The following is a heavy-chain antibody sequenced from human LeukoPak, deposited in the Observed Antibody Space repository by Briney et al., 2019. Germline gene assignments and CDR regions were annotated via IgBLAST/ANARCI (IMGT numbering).Heavy chain of an antibody. Sequence: SETLSLTCTVSGGSISSYYWSWIRQPPGKGLEWIGYISYSGSTDYNPSLKSRVTISLDTSKNQFSLRLSSVTAADTAVYYCARETRLHSGSYSNNAFDIWGQGTMVTVSS. CDR2: ISYSGST. CDR3: ARETRLHSGSYSNNAFDI. CDR1: GGSISSYY. V-gene: IGHV4-59*01. D-gene: IGHD1-26*01. J-gene: IGHJ3*02.